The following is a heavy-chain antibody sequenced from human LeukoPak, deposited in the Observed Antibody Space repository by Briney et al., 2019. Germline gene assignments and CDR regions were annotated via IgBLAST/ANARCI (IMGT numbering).Heavy chain of an antibody. V-gene: IGHV4-61*05. Sequence: SETLSLTCTVSGGSISSSSYYWGWIRQPPGKGLKWIGYIYYSGSTNHNPSLKSRVTISVDTSKNQFSLKLSSVTAADTAVYYCARGNAPPLYYMDVWGKGTTVTVSS. CDR1: GGSISSSSYY. J-gene: IGHJ6*03. CDR3: ARGNAPPLYYMDV. CDR2: IYYSGST. D-gene: IGHD4-23*01.